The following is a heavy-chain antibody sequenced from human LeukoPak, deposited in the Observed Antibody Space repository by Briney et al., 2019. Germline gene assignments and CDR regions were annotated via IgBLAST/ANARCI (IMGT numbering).Heavy chain of an antibody. V-gene: IGHV5-51*01. Sequence: GESLKISCKGSGYSFTTYWIGWVRQTPGKGLEWMGIIYPGDSDTRYSPSFQGQVTISADKSISTAYLQWSSLKASDTAMYYCARQGRGYSGYDFLIYYYYYMDVWGKGTTVTVSS. CDR1: GYSFTTYW. J-gene: IGHJ6*03. CDR3: ARQGRGYSGYDFLIYYYYYMDV. D-gene: IGHD5-12*01. CDR2: IYPGDSDT.